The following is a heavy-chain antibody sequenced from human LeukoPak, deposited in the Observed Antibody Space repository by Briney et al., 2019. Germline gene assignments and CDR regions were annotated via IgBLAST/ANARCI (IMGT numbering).Heavy chain of an antibody. CDR2: INPSGGST. CDR1: GYTFTSYY. V-gene: IGHV1-46*01. D-gene: IGHD2-15*01. J-gene: IGHJ4*02. Sequence: ASVKVSCKASGYTFTSYYMHWVRQAPGQGLEWMGIINPSGGSTSYAQKFQGRVTMTRDMSTSTVYMELSSLRSEDTAVYYCARDGELLLPAGYFDYWGQGTLVTVSS. CDR3: ARDGELLLPAGYFDY.